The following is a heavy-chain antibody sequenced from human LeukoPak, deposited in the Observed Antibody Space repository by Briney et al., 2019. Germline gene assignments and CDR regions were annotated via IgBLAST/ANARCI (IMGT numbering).Heavy chain of an antibody. CDR1: GFTFSTYG. D-gene: IGHD2-2*01. V-gene: IGHV3-21*01. CDR2: ISSSSSYI. J-gene: IGHJ6*02. CDR3: ARDLGATVVVVPAAMEGSGYGMDV. Sequence: GGSLRLSCAASGFTFSTYGIHWVRQPPGKGLEWVSSISSSSSYIYYADSVKGRFTISRDNAKNSLYLQMNSLRAEDTAVYYCARDLGATVVVVPAAMEGSGYGMDVWGQGTTVTVSS.